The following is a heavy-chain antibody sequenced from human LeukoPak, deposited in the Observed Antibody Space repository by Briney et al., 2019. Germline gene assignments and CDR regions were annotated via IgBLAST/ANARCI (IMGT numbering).Heavy chain of an antibody. D-gene: IGHD2-15*01. CDR3: ASGDGYCSGGSCAGAY. J-gene: IGHJ4*02. CDR1: GGTFSSYA. V-gene: IGHV1-69*04. CDR2: IIPILGIA. Sequence: SVKVSCKASGGTFSSYAISWVRQAPGQGLEWMGRIIPILGIANYAQKFQGRVTISADKSTSTAYMELNSLRSEDTAVYYCASGDGYCSGGSCAGAYWGQGTLVTVSS.